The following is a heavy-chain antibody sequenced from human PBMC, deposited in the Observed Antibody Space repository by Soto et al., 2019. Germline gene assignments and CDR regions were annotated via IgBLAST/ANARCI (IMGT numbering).Heavy chain of an antibody. CDR3: ARDRGYDAHDYYYNAMDV. J-gene: IGHJ6*02. V-gene: IGHV3-21*01. D-gene: IGHD2-15*01. Sequence: GGPLRLSCFSSGFTFSSYTMTWVRQAPGKGLEWVSAIRGFSPYTFYADSVKGRFTISRDNAKNSLCLQMNSLRAEDTAVYYCARDRGYDAHDYYYNAMDVWGQGTMVTVSS. CDR1: GFTFSSYT. CDR2: IRGFSPYT.